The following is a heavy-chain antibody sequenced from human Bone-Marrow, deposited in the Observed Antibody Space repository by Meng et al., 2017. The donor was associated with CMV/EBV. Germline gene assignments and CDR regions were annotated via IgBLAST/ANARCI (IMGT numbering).Heavy chain of an antibody. D-gene: IGHD3-22*01. J-gene: IGHJ6*02. CDR2: INPKSGGT. V-gene: IGHV1-2*02. CDR1: GYTFIGYD. CDR3: AKALYTNYYSTYYGLDV. Sequence: SVKVSCKASGYTFIGYDLHWVRQAPGEGLEWMGWINPKSGGTNYAQRFQGRVTMTRDTSINTVYMELNRLRSDDTAVYYCAKALYTNYYSTYYGLDVWGQGTTVTVSS.